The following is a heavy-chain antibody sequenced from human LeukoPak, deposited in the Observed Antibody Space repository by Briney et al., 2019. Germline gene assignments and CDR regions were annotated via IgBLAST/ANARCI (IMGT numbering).Heavy chain of an antibody. Sequence: SETLSLTCTVSGYSISSGYYWGWIRQPPGKGLEWIGSIYHSGSTYYNPSLKSRVTISVDTSKNQFSLKLSSVTAADTAVYYCARMHTTDYYDSSGYYCSWGQGTLVTVSS. CDR3: ARMHTTDYYDSSGYYCS. V-gene: IGHV4-38-2*02. D-gene: IGHD3-22*01. CDR2: IYHSGST. J-gene: IGHJ5*02. CDR1: GYSISSGYY.